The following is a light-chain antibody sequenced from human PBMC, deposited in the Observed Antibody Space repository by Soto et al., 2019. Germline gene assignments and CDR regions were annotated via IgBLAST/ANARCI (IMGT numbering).Light chain of an antibody. J-gene: IGKJ2*01. CDR3: QQLNSYPYT. CDR1: QGISSW. CDR2: AAS. V-gene: IGKV1-9*01. Sequence: DIQLTQSPSFLSASVGDRVTIACRASQGISSWLAWYQQRPGKAPNLLIYAASTLQSGVPSRFSGSGSGTEFTLTISSLQPEDFATYYCQQLNSYPYTFGQGTKLEIK.